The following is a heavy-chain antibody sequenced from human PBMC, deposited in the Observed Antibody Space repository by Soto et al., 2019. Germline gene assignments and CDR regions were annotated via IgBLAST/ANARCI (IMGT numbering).Heavy chain of an antibody. CDR1: GASIGSSY. CDR2: IFYSGST. D-gene: IGHD6-13*01. CDR3: ARDPGYSSNWDDAFDI. J-gene: IGHJ3*02. Sequence: SETLSLTCTVSGASIGSSYWTWIRQPPGKGLEWMGYIFYSGSTNYNPSLSGRVSMTVDTSKNQVSLNLRSVTAADTAVYYCARDPGYSSNWDDAFDIWGQGTMVTVSS. V-gene: IGHV4-59*01.